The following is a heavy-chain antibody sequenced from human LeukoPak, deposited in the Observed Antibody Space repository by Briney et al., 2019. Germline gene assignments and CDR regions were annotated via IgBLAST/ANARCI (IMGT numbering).Heavy chain of an antibody. CDR2: IYYSGST. CDR3: ARHSSGWYYFDY. V-gene: IGHV4-39*01. CDR1: GGSISSSSYY. Sequence: SETLSLTCTVSGGSISSSSYYWGWIRQPPGKGLEWIGSIYYSGSTYYNPSLKSRVTISVDTSKNQSSLKLSSVTAADTAVYYCARHSSGWYYFDYWGQGTLVTVSS. J-gene: IGHJ4*02. D-gene: IGHD6-19*01.